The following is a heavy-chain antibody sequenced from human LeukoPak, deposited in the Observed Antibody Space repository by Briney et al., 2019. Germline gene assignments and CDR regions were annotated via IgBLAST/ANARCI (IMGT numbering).Heavy chain of an antibody. J-gene: IGHJ3*02. CDR3: ARDKNDAFDI. CDR1: GFTFSSYA. CDR2: ISGSGGST. Sequence: GGSLRLSCAASGFTFSSYAMSWVRQAPGKGLEWVSAISGSGGSTYYADSVKGRFTISRDNAKNSLYLQMNSLRAEDTAVYYCARDKNDAFDIWGQGTMVTVSS. V-gene: IGHV3-23*01.